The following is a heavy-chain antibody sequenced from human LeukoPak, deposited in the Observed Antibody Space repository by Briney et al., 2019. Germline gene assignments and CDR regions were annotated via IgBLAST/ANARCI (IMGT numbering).Heavy chain of an antibody. Sequence: SETLSLTCTVSGCSISNGLYYWDWIRQPPGKGLEWIGSVLFTGSAWVNPPLNSRVTMSVDTTKNQFSLKLRSVSAGDTAVYYCARRGSGNGGTYAGMDVWGQGTTVTVSS. CDR1: GCSISNGLYY. J-gene: IGHJ6*02. CDR3: ARRGSGNGGTYAGMDV. V-gene: IGHV4-39*01. CDR2: VLFTGSA. D-gene: IGHD4/OR15-4a*01.